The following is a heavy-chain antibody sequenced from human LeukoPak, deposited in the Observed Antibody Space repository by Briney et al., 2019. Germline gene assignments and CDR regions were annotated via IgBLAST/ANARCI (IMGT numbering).Heavy chain of an antibody. CDR2: IGTRSNPI. Sequence: GGSLSLSCAASGFSFSDFYMSWIRQAPGMGLEWISYIGTRSNPIYYADSVKGRFTISRDDAKNSLYLQMNSLRDEDTAVYFCAREARGSGRDFDYWGQGILVTVSS. V-gene: IGHV3-11*01. J-gene: IGHJ4*02. CDR3: AREARGSGRDFDY. CDR1: GFSFSDFY. D-gene: IGHD1-26*01.